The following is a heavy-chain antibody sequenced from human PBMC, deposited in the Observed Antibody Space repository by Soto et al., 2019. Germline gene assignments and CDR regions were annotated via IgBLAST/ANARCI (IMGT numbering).Heavy chain of an antibody. V-gene: IGHV1-24*01. Sequence: ASVKVSCKVSGYTVNELSIHWVRQAPGKGLEWLGGFDPEDGKTIYAQTLQGRLAMTEDTSADTAYMELSSLRSEDTAVYFCAALHETHSYDIDGYSYDTSDIWGHGTMVTVSS. D-gene: IGHD3-22*01. CDR1: GYTVNELS. CDR2: FDPEDGKT. CDR3: AALHETHSYDIDGYSYDTSDI. J-gene: IGHJ3*02.